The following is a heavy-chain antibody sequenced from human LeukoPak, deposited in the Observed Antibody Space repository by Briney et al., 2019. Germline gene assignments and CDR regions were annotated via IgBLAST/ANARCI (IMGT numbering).Heavy chain of an antibody. CDR3: ARIRDGYNDAYDI. J-gene: IGHJ3*02. Sequence: GASVKVSCKASGYTFTSYYIHLVRQAPGQGFEWMAIINPSDGSTTNSQKFQGRVTMTRDTSTSTVYMELSGLRSEDTALYYCARIRDGYNDAYDIRGQGTMVTVSS. D-gene: IGHD5-24*01. V-gene: IGHV1-46*01. CDR2: INPSDGST. CDR1: GYTFTSYY.